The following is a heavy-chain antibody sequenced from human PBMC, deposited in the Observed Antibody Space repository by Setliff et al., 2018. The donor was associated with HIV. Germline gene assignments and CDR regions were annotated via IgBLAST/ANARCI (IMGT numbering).Heavy chain of an antibody. CDR1: GFIFSDYY. CDR2: ISSSGSTK. Sequence: GGSLRLSCAASGFIFSDYYMSWIRQAPGKGLEWVSYISSSGSTKYYADSVKGRFTIARDNAKNSLYLQMNSLRAEDTAVYYCARDHIAAAVFDYWGQGTLVTVSS. D-gene: IGHD6-13*01. CDR3: ARDHIAAAVFDY. J-gene: IGHJ4*02. V-gene: IGHV3-11*04.